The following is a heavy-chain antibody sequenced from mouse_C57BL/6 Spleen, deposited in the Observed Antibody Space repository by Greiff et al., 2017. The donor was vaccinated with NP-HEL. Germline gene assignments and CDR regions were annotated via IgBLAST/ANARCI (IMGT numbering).Heavy chain of an antibody. D-gene: IGHD2-4*01. Sequence: QVQLKQPGAELVKPGASVKMSCKASGYTFTSYWITWVKQRPGQGLEWIGDISPGSGSTNYNEKFKSKATLTVDTSSSTAYMQLSSLTSEDSAVYYCARPYYDYGYAMDYWGQGTSVTVSS. CDR1: GYTFTSYW. J-gene: IGHJ4*01. V-gene: IGHV1-55*01. CDR2: ISPGSGST. CDR3: ARPYYDYGYAMDY.